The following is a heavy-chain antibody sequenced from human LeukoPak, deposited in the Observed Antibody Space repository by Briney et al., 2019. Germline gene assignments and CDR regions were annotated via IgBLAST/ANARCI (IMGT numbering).Heavy chain of an antibody. CDR2: IYYSGST. D-gene: IGHD3-10*01. J-gene: IGHJ5*02. CDR3: ARDRSTYWFDP. CDR1: GGSISSYY. Sequence: SGTLSLTCTVSGGSISSYYWSWIRQPPGKGLEWIGYIYYSGSTNYNPSLKSRVTISVDTSKNQFSLKLSSVTAADTAVYYCARDRSTYWFDPWGQGTLVTVSS. V-gene: IGHV4-59*01.